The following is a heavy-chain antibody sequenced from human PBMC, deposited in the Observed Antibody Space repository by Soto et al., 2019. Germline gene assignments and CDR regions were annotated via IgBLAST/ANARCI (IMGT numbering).Heavy chain of an antibody. D-gene: IGHD3-10*01. J-gene: IGHJ6*02. Sequence: GGSLRLSCAASGFNVGAFAVNWVRQAPGKGLEWVSGISVSDAFIYYADSVRGRFSISRDASENILYLQMTSLRVDDTAMYYCARDSVTRVSSDIPGMDVWGQGTTVTVSS. V-gene: IGHV3-23*01. CDR1: GFNVGAFA. CDR2: ISVSDAFI. CDR3: ARDSVTRVSSDIPGMDV.